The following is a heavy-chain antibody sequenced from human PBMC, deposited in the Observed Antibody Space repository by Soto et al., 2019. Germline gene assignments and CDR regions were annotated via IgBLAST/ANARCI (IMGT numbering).Heavy chain of an antibody. V-gene: IGHV3-23*01. D-gene: IGHD3-16*01. CDR3: AKDRRAGGNSAFYFDF. J-gene: IGHJ4*02. CDR2: ISGSGGST. CDR1: GFTFSSYA. Sequence: GGSLRLSCAASGFTFSSYAMSWVRQAPGKGLEWVSAISGSGGSTYYADSVKGRFTISRDNSHNTLYLQVHSLTAEDTAVYYCAKDRRAGGNSAFYFDFWGQGAQVTVSS.